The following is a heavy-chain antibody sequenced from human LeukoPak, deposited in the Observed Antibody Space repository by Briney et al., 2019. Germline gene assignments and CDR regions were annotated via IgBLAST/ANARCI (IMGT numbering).Heavy chain of an antibody. CDR3: ARVQN. Sequence: GRSLRLSCAASGFTFSSYAMHWVRQAPGKGLEWVAVISYDGSNKYYADSVKGRFTISRDNSKNTLYLQMNSLRAEDTAVYYCARVQNWGQGTLVTVSS. CDR2: ISYDGSNK. CDR1: GFTFSSYA. J-gene: IGHJ4*02. V-gene: IGHV3-30-3*01.